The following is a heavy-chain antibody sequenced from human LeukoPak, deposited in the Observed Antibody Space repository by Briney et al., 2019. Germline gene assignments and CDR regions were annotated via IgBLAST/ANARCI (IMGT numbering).Heavy chain of an antibody. V-gene: IGHV3-23*01. CDR3: AKGGSSQPNYFNY. J-gene: IGHJ4*02. CDR1: GFTFSSFA. Sequence: PGGSLRLSCAASGFTFSSFAMTWVRQAPGKGLEWVSAITGSGDSTYYADSVKGRFTISRDNSKNTLYVQMNSLRAEDTAAYYCAKGGSSQPNYFNYWGQGTLVTVSS. CDR2: ITGSGDST. D-gene: IGHD6-6*01.